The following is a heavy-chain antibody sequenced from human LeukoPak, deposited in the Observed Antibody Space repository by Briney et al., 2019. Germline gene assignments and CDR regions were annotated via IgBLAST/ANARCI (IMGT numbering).Heavy chain of an antibody. CDR2: IKGITDGGTT. Sequence: GGSLRLSCAGSGFTVSNDWMTWVRQAPGKGLEWVGRIKGITDGGTTDYAAVVKGRFTISRDDSKNTLHLQMNSLKAEDTAVYYCATNDLRISDDWGQGTLVTVSS. D-gene: IGHD3-16*01. V-gene: IGHV3-15*01. J-gene: IGHJ4*02. CDR3: ATNDLRISDD. CDR1: GFTVSNDW.